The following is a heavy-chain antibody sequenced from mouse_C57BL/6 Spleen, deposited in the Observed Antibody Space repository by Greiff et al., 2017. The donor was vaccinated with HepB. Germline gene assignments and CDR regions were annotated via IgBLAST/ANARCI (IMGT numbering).Heavy chain of an antibody. V-gene: IGHV1-26*01. D-gene: IGHD1-1*01. J-gene: IGHJ2*01. CDR1: GYTFTDYY. Sequence: VQLQQSGPELVKPGASVKISCKASGYTFTDYYMNWVKQSHGKSLEWIGDINPNNGGTSYNQKFKGKATLTVDKSSSTAYMELRSLTSEDSAVYYCARGGHGSTYYFDYWGQGTTLTVSS. CDR3: ARGGHGSTYYFDY. CDR2: INPNNGGT.